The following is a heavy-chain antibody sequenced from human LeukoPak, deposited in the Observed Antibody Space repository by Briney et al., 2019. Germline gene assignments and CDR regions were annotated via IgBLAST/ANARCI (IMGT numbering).Heavy chain of an antibody. CDR2: INPSSGTT. D-gene: IGHD7-27*01. V-gene: IGHV1-46*01. CDR3: ARLSVLGAFDI. Sequence: ASVKVSCKASGYTFTSYSMHWVRQAPGQGLEWMGGINPSSGTTGYAQKFQGRVTVTRDTSTSTVYLELRSLRSEDTAVYYCARLSVLGAFDIWGQGTMVTVSS. J-gene: IGHJ3*02. CDR1: GYTFTSYS.